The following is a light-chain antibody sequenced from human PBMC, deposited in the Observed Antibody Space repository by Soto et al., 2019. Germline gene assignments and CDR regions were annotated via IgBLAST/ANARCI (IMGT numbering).Light chain of an antibody. J-gene: IGKJ3*01. CDR1: QSLLHSNGYKY. CDR3: MQPLQSPFT. CDR2: LTS. V-gene: IGKV2-28*01. Sequence: DIVMTQSPLSLPVTPGEPASISCRSSQSLLHSNGYKYLNWYLQKPGQSPLLLIYLTSTRASGVPDRFSGSVSGTDFTLTISKVEADELGVYYCMQPLQSPFTFGPGPKVHIK.